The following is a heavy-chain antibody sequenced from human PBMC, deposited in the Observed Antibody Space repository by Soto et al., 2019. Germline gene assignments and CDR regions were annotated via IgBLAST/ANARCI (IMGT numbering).Heavy chain of an antibody. CDR3: ARAGRQLVRSTGH. J-gene: IGHJ4*02. CDR1: GAAFSYYG. D-gene: IGHD6-6*01. V-gene: IGHV1-8*02. CDR2: INPFPGNT. Sequence: ASVTVSWPPSGAAFSYYGVLLLRQAPGKGAEWMGWINPFPGNTGYAQKLEGGVTMTSHTSISTAYMELSSLRSEDTAVYYCARAGRQLVRSTGHRGQGTLVTVSS.